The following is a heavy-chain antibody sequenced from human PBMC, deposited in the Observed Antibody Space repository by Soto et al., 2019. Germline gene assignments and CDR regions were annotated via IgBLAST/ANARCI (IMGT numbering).Heavy chain of an antibody. CDR3: ARDQYSSGWYPPDRPYYYYSMDV. V-gene: IGHV1-69*13. J-gene: IGHJ6*02. CDR1: GGTFSSYA. Sequence: SVKVSCKASGGTFSSYAISWVRQAPGQGLEWMGGIIPIFGTANYAQKFQGRVTITADESTSTAYMELSSLRSEDTAVYYCARDQYSSGWYPPDRPYYYYSMDVWGQGTTVTVSS. D-gene: IGHD6-19*01. CDR2: IIPIFGTA.